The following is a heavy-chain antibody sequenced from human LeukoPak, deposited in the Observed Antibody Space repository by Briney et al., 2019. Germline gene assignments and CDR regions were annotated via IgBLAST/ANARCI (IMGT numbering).Heavy chain of an antibody. D-gene: IGHD2-2*03. V-gene: IGHV3-7*01. CDR3: ARDLDIVVVPAVNFDY. Sequence: GGSLRLSCAASGFTFSSYWMSWVRQAPGKGLEWVATMKQDGSDKYYVDSVRGRFTISRDNAKNSLYLQMNSLRAEDTAVYYCARDLDIVVVPAVNFDYWGQGTLVTVSS. CDR2: MKQDGSDK. J-gene: IGHJ4*02. CDR1: GFTFSSYW.